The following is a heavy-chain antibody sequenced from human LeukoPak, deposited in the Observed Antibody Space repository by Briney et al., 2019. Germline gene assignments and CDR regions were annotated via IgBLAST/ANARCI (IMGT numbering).Heavy chain of an antibody. J-gene: IGHJ4*02. V-gene: IGHV4-59*12. CDR3: AREGGFVVVKRFDY. Sequence: PSETLSLTCTVSGGSISSYYWSWIRQPPGKGLEWIGYIYYTGSTYYNPSLKSRVIISVDTSKKQFSLRLKSVTAADTAVYYCAREGGFVVVKRFDYWGQGTLVTVSS. CDR1: GGSISSYY. CDR2: IYYTGST. D-gene: IGHD2-21*01.